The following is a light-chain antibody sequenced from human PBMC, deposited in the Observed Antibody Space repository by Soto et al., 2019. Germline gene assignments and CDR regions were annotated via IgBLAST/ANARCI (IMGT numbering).Light chain of an antibody. V-gene: IGLV2-8*01. Sequence: QSVLTQPPSASGSPGQSVAISCTGTSXDVGGYNYVSWYQQHPGKAPKLMIYEVNKRPSGVPDRFSASKSGNTASLTISGLQAEDEATYYCSSYTSTGSLVLFGGGTKVTVL. CDR1: SXDVGGYNY. CDR3: SSYTSTGSLVL. CDR2: EVN. J-gene: IGLJ2*01.